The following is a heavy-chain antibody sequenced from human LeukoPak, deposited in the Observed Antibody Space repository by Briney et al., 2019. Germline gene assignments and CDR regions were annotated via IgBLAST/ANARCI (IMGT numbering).Heavy chain of an antibody. D-gene: IGHD6-19*01. CDR1: GGSISSYY. CDR2: IYYSGST. Sequence: SETLSLTCTVSGGSISSYYWRWVRQPPGKGLEWIGYIYYSGSTNYNPSLKSRVTISVDTSKNQFSLKLSSVTAADTAVYYCAYSSGSTFDYWGQGTLVTVSS. J-gene: IGHJ4*02. CDR3: AYSSGSTFDY. V-gene: IGHV4-59*01.